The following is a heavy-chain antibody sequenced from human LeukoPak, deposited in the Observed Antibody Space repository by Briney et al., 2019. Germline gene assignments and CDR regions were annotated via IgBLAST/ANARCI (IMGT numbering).Heavy chain of an antibody. CDR2: IYTSGST. CDR3: ARERTTYYYGSGSYIIASLFDY. D-gene: IGHD3-10*01. V-gene: IGHV4-4*07. Sequence: SETLSLTCAVYGGSFSGYYWSWIRQPAGKGLEWIGRIYTSGSTNYNPSLKSRVTISVDKSKNQFSLKLSSVTAADTAVYYCARERTTYYYGSGSYIIASLFDYWGQGTLVTVSS. J-gene: IGHJ4*02. CDR1: GGSFSGYY.